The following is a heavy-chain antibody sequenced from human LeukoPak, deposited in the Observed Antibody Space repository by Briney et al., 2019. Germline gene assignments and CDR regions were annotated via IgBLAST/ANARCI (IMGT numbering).Heavy chain of an antibody. CDR1: GFTFSSYA. CDR2: IRDSDYNT. CDR3: AKGGLSRAGLDF. J-gene: IGHJ4*02. D-gene: IGHD5/OR15-5a*01. V-gene: IGHV3-23*01. Sequence: GGSLRLSCAASGFTFSSYAMTWVRQAPGKGLEWVSSIRDSDYNTYYPDSVKGRFPISRDNYKHTLYLQLNSLRAEDPAVYYCAKGGLSRAGLDFWGQGTLVTVSS.